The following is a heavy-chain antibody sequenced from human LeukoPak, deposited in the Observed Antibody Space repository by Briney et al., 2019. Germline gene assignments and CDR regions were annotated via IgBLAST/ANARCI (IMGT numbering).Heavy chain of an antibody. Sequence: GGSLRLSCAASGFTFSSYGMHWVRQAPGRGLEWVAVISYDGSNKYYADSVKGRFTISRDNSKNTLYLQMNSLRAEDAAVYYCAKDRGTYYYYGMDVWGQGTTVTVSS. CDR3: AKDRGTYYYYGMDV. J-gene: IGHJ6*02. CDR2: ISYDGSNK. CDR1: GFTFSSYG. D-gene: IGHD3-10*01. V-gene: IGHV3-30*18.